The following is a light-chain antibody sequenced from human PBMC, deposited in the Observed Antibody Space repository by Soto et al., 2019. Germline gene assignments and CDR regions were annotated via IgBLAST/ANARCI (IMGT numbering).Light chain of an antibody. V-gene: IGKV3-11*01. CDR2: DAS. Sequence: EVVLTQSPATLSLSPGERATLSCRASESIGNYLAWYQQKLGQAPKLLIYDASHRAIGIPGRFSGDGSGTDFTLTIRSLEPADCAVYYCQWRSDWPPRLTFGGGTKVEIK. CDR1: ESIGNY. CDR3: QWRSDWPPRLT. J-gene: IGKJ4*01.